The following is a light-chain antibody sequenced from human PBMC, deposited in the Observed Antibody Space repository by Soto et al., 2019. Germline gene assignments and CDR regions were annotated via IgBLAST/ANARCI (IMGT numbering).Light chain of an antibody. CDR2: DAS. V-gene: IGKV3-11*01. J-gene: IGKJ5*01. Sequence: EIVLTQSPATLSLSPGERPTLSCRASQSVSSYLAWYQQKVGQAPRLLIYDASNRATGIPARFSGSGSGTDFTLTISSLEPEDFAVYYCQQRRNWPITFGQGTRLEIK. CDR3: QQRRNWPIT. CDR1: QSVSSY.